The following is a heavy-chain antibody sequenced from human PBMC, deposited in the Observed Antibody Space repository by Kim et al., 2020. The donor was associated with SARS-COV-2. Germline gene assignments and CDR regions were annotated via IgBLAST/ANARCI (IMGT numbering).Heavy chain of an antibody. D-gene: IGHD5-18*01. CDR2: INPNSGGT. CDR3: ASEGYSYGPFDY. CDR1: GHTFTGYY. Sequence: ASVKVSCKASGHTFTGYYMHWVRQAPGQGLEWMGRINPNSGGTNYAQKFQGRVTMTRDTSISTAYMELSRLRSDDTAVYYCASEGYSYGPFDYWGQGTLVTVSS. V-gene: IGHV1-2*06. J-gene: IGHJ4*02.